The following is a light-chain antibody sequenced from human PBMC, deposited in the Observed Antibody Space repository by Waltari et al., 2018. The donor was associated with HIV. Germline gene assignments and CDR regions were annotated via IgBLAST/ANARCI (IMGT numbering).Light chain of an antibody. J-gene: IGLJ3*02. CDR3: VSYISSASPE. Sequence: QSGLTQPASVSGSPGQSITISCTGTSREFDQYKDVPWYQHHPGKAPKVIIYEVSIRPSGVSDRFSGSKSGNTASLTISGLQAEDEAAYFCVSYISSASPEFGGGTKLTVL. CDR1: SREFDQYKD. V-gene: IGLV2-14*01. CDR2: EVS.